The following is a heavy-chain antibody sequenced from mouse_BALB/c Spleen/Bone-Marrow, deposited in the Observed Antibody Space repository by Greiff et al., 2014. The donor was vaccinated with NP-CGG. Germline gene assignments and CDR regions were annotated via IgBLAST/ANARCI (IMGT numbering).Heavy chain of an antibody. D-gene: IGHD1-1*01. CDR3: ARGIYYYGSSCAY. CDR2: ISNGGGST. V-gene: IGHV5-12-2*01. J-gene: IGHJ3*01. Sequence: DVTLVESGGGLVQPGGSLKLSCAASGFIFSSYTMSWVRQTPEKRLEWVAYISNGGGSTYYPDTVKGRFTISRDNAKSTLYLQMSSLKSEDTTMYYCARGIYYYGSSCAYWGQGTLVTVSA. CDR1: GFIFSSYT.